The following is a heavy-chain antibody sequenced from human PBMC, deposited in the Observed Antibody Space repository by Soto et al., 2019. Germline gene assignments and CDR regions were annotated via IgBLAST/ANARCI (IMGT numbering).Heavy chain of an antibody. J-gene: IGHJ4*02. CDR2: IYYSGST. CDR1: GGSISSGDYY. CDR3: ASSPRGYYDSADDY. Sequence: TLSLTCTVSGGSISSGDYYWSWIRQPPGKGLEWIGYIYYSGSTYYNPSLKSRVTISVDTSKNQFSLKLSSVTAADMAVYYCASSPRGYYDSADDYWGQGTLVTVSS. D-gene: IGHD3-22*01. V-gene: IGHV4-30-4*01.